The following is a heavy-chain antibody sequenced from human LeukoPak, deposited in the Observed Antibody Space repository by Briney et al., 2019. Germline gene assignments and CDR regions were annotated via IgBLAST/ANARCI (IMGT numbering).Heavy chain of an antibody. V-gene: IGHV4-30-2*01. CDR1: GASISSGGYS. D-gene: IGHD3-22*01. J-gene: IGHJ3*02. Sequence: SQTLSLTCAVSGASISSGGYSWSWIRQPPGKGLERIGYIYHGGRTYYNPSHKSRVTISVDRSKNQFSLKLSSVTAADTAVYYCARENADSSGYNAFDIWGQGTMVTVSS. CDR3: ARENADSSGYNAFDI. CDR2: IYHGGRT.